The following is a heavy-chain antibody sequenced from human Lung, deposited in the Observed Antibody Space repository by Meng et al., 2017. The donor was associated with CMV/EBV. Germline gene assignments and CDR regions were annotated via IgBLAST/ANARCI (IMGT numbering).Heavy chain of an antibody. CDR3: ARSGSSGWIDY. CDR1: GDSVSSNVAP. D-gene: IGHD6-19*01. V-gene: IGHV6-1*01. Sequence: QLQLQPPGPGLVKPFTVLSPPCAISGDSVSSNVAPWNWIRQSPSRGLEWLGRTYYRSKWYNGYAVSVKSRITINPDTSQNQFSLQLNSVTPEDTAMSYCARSGSSGWIDYWGQGTLVTVSS. J-gene: IGHJ4*02. CDR2: TYYRSKWYN.